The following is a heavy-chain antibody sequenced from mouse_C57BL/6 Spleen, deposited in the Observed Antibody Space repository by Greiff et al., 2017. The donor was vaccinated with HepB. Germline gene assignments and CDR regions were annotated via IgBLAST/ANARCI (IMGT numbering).Heavy chain of an antibody. J-gene: IGHJ2*01. CDR1: GYTFTSYW. D-gene: IGHD3-2*02. Sequence: QVQLQQPGAELVRPGTSVKLSCKASGYTFTSYWMHWVKQRPGQGLEWIGVIDPSDSYTNYNQKFKGKATLTVDTSSSTAYMQLSSLTSEDSAVYYCARGGTAQAYSFDYWGQGTTLTVSS. V-gene: IGHV1-59*01. CDR3: ARGGTAQAYSFDY. CDR2: IDPSDSYT.